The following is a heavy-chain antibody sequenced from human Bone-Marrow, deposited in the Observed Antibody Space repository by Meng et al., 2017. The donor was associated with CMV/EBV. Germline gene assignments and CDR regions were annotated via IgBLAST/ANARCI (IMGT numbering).Heavy chain of an antibody. CDR1: GYTFTSYY. D-gene: IGHD3-22*01. Sequence: ASVKVSCKASGYTFTSYYMHWVRQAPGQGLEWMGIINPSGGSTSYAQKFQGRVTMTTDTSTSTAYMELRSLRSDDTAVYYCARSNDYYDSSGYGGDAFDIWGQGTMVTVSS. CDR2: INPSGGST. J-gene: IGHJ3*02. V-gene: IGHV1-46*01. CDR3: ARSNDYYDSSGYGGDAFDI.